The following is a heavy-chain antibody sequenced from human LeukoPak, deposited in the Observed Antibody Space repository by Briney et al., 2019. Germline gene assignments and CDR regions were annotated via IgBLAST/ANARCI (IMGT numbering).Heavy chain of an antibody. V-gene: IGHV4-4*09. J-gene: IGHJ4*02. CDR2: INTNGRT. D-gene: IGHD5-12*01. Sequence: SETVSLTRAVSGGPNRDYQWSCLRQPPGKGLEWIGHINTNGRTDYNPSLRSRLTFSVDTSRDQFSLKLSSVTAADTAMYYCATSYDYKAAPFDLWGQGTLVTVSS. CDR1: GGPNRDYQ. CDR3: ATSYDYKAAPFDL.